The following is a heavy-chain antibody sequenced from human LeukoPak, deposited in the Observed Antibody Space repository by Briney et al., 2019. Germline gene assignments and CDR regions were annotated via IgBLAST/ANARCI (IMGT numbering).Heavy chain of an antibody. CDR3: ATDGTIRGHNDAFDI. D-gene: IGHD2-2*01. Sequence: SVKVSCKASGGTFSSYAISWVRQAPGQGLEWMGGIIPIFGTANYAQKFQGRVTMTEDTSTDTAYMELSSLRSEDTAVYYCATDGTIRGHNDAFDIWGQGTMVTVSS. CDR1: GGTFSSYA. CDR2: IIPIFGTA. V-gene: IGHV1-69*06. J-gene: IGHJ3*02.